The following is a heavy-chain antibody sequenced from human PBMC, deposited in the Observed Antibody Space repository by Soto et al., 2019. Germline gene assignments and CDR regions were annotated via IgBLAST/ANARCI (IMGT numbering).Heavy chain of an antibody. CDR2: ISPYTGNT. D-gene: IGHD5-12*01. J-gene: IGHJ6*02. V-gene: IGHV1-18*01. CDR1: GYIFVNYG. Sequence: QVQLVQSGDEVKKPGASVKVSCKASGYIFVNYGIAWVRQAPGQGLEWMGWISPYTGNTHSASKVQGRLTMTTDTSTSTAHMDLGSLTSDDTAVYYCLMVDNSVTPTPLDVWGQGTTVTVSS. CDR3: LMVDNSVTPTPLDV.